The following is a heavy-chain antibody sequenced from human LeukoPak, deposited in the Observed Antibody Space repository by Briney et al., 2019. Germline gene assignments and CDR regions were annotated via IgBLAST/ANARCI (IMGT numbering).Heavy chain of an antibody. Sequence: PSETLSLTCTVSGGSISSGGYYWSWFRQHPGKGLEWIGYTYYSGSTYYNPSLKSRLTFSIDTSKNQFSLNLNSVTAADTAVYYCARSSGDSYAHYFDYWGQGTLVTVSS. D-gene: IGHD5-18*01. CDR1: GGSISSGGYY. J-gene: IGHJ4*02. CDR2: TYYSGST. CDR3: ARSSGDSYAHYFDY. V-gene: IGHV4-31*03.